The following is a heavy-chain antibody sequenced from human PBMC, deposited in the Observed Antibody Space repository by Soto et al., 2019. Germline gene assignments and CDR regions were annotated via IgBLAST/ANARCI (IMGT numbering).Heavy chain of an antibody. J-gene: IGHJ5*02. V-gene: IGHV3-23*01. D-gene: IGHD2-15*01. CDR1: GFNFSSYA. CDR3: AKGGAVKLPRYNWFDP. Sequence: GGSLRLSCAASGFNFSSYAMNWVRQAPGKGLEWVSGISVSGTYTYYAESVKGRFTISRDNSKSTLYLQMNSLRAEDTAVYYCAKGGAVKLPRYNWFDPWGQGVLVTVSS. CDR2: ISVSGTYT.